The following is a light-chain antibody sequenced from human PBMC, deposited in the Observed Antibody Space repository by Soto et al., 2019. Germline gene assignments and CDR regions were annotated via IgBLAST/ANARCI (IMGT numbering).Light chain of an antibody. Sequence: QSVLTQPASVSGSPGQSITISCTGTSSDVGGYNSVSWYQQYPGKAPKLIIYEVSNRPSGVSDRFSGSKSGNTASLTISGLQAEDEADYYCSSYTSSSTYVFGTGTKVTVL. CDR2: EVS. V-gene: IGLV2-14*01. CDR1: SSDVGGYNS. CDR3: SSYTSSSTYV. J-gene: IGLJ1*01.